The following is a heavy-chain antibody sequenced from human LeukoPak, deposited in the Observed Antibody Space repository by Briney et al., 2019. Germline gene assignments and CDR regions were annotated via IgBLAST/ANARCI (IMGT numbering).Heavy chain of an antibody. V-gene: IGHV1-18*01. J-gene: IGHJ6*02. D-gene: IGHD6-13*01. CDR3: AGTDPIAAAGNYYYYGMDV. CDR2: ISAYNGNT. Sequence: ASVTVSCTASGYTFTSYGISWVRQAPGQGLEWMGWISAYNGNTNYAQKLQGRVTMTTDTSTSTAYMELRSLRSDDTAVYYCAGTDPIAAAGNYYYYGMDVWGQGTTVTVSS. CDR1: GYTFTSYG.